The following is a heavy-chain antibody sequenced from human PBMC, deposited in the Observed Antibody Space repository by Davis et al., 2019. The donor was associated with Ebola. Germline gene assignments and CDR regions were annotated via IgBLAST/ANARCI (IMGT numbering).Heavy chain of an antibody. CDR2: IYYRGST. D-gene: IGHD3-10*01. CDR3: ARARYSGSGLDY. Sequence: MPSETLSLTCAVYGGSFSGNYWSWIRQPPGKGLEWIGYIYYRGSTYYNPSLKSRVTMSVDTSKNQFSLKLSSVTAADTAVYYCARARYSGSGLDYWGQGTLVTVSS. CDR1: GGSFSGNY. V-gene: IGHV4-30-4*01. J-gene: IGHJ4*02.